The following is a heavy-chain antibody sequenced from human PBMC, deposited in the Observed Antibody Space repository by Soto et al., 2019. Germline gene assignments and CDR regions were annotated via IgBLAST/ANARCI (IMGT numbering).Heavy chain of an antibody. CDR2: IIPIFGTA. Sequence: SVKVSCKASGGTFSSYAISWVRQAPGQGLEWMGGIIPIFGTANYAQKFQGRVTITADESTSTAYMELSSLRSEDTAVYYCARLGSSSWHSYYYYGMDVWGQGTTVTVSS. V-gene: IGHV1-69*13. D-gene: IGHD6-13*01. CDR3: ARLGSSSWHSYYYYGMDV. J-gene: IGHJ6*02. CDR1: GGTFSSYA.